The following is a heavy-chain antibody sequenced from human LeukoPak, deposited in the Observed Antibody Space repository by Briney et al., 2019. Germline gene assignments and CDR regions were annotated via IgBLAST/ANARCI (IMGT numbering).Heavy chain of an antibody. Sequence: SETLSLTCTVSGGSISSSSYYWGWLRQPPGKGLEWIGSIYYSGSTYYNPSLKTRDTISVDTSKNQFSLKLSSVTAADTSVYYCARPLMVRGVILFDYWGQGTLFTVSS. CDR1: GGSISSSSYY. V-gene: IGHV4-39*01. CDR3: ARPLMVRGVILFDY. J-gene: IGHJ4*02. D-gene: IGHD3-10*01. CDR2: IYYSGST.